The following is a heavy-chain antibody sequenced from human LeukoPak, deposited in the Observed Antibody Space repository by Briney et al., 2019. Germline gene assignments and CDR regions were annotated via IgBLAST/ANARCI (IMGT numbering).Heavy chain of an antibody. CDR1: GYTFTGYY. J-gene: IGHJ4*02. Sequence: ASVKISCKASGYTFTGYYMHWVRQAPGQGLEWMGWINPNSGGTNYAHTFQGRVTMTRDTSISTAYMELRRLRSDDTAVYYCSREGRVDSAVVLFDYWGQGTLVTVSS. D-gene: IGHD5-18*01. V-gene: IGHV1-2*02. CDR2: INPNSGGT. CDR3: SREGRVDSAVVLFDY.